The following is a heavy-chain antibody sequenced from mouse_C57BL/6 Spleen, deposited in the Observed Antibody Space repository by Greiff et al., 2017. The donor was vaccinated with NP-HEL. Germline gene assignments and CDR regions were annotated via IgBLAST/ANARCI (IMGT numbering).Heavy chain of an antibody. J-gene: IGHJ1*03. Sequence: QVQLQQPGAELVKPGASVKLSCKASGYTFTSYWMHWVKQRPGRGLEWIGRIDPNSGGTKYNEKFKSKATLTVDKPSSTAYMQLSSLTSEDSAVYYCARSERDGYYVYWYFDVWGTGTTVTVSS. CDR3: ARSERDGYYVYWYFDV. D-gene: IGHD2-3*01. CDR1: GYTFTSYW. CDR2: IDPNSGGT. V-gene: IGHV1-72*01.